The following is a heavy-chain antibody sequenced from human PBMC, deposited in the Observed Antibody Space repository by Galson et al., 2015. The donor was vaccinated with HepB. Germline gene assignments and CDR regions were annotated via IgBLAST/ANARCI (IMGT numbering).Heavy chain of an antibody. CDR1: GDSVSSNSAA. D-gene: IGHD7-27*01. V-gene: IGHV6-1*01. CDR2: TWYRSKWYN. Sequence: CAISGDSVSSNSAAWDWIRQSPSRGLEWLGRTWYRSKWYNGYAVSVKSRITINPDTSKNQFSLHLNSVTPEDTAVCYCARSAGDLDYWGQGTLVTVSS. CDR3: ARSAGDLDY. J-gene: IGHJ4*02.